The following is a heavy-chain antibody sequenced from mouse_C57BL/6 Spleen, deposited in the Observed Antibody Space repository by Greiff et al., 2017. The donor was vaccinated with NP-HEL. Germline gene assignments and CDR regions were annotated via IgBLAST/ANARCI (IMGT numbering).Heavy chain of an antibody. V-gene: IGHV1-15*01. J-gene: IGHJ1*03. CDR3: TITTVVATDWYFDV. Sequence: VQLQQSGAELVRPGASVTLSCKASGYTFTDYEMHWVKQTPVHGLEWIGAIDPETGGTAYNQKFKGKAILTADKSSSTAYMELRSLTSEDSAVYYCTITTVVATDWYFDVWGTGTTVTVSS. CDR1: GYTFTDYE. D-gene: IGHD1-1*01. CDR2: IDPETGGT.